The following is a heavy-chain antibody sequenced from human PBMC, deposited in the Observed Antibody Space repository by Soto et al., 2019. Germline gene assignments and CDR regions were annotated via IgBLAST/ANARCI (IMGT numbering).Heavy chain of an antibody. Sequence: QLQLQESGPGLVKPSETLSLTCSVSGGSISSSSYYWGWIRQPPGKGLEWTGSIYYSGTTYYNPSLESRITISVDTSKNRCTRKLSSVTAADTAVYYCARSKRGGSEIRGVTDWGQGTLVIVSS. V-gene: IGHV4-39*01. CDR3: ARSKRGGSEIRGVTD. CDR2: IYYSGTT. CDR1: GGSISSSSYY. J-gene: IGHJ4*02. D-gene: IGHD3-10*01.